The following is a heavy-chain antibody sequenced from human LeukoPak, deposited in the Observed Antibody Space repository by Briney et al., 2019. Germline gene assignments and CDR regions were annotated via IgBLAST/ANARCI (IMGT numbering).Heavy chain of an antibody. J-gene: IGHJ4*02. CDR2: ISSSSSYI. Sequence: GGSLRLSCAASGFTFSSYSMNWVRQAPGKGLEWVSSISSSSSYIYYADSVKGRFTISRDNAKNSLHLQMNSLRAEDTAVYYCARQLNSLAVGDYWGQGTLVTVSS. D-gene: IGHD6-19*01. CDR1: GFTFSSYS. CDR3: ARQLNSLAVGDY. V-gene: IGHV3-21*01.